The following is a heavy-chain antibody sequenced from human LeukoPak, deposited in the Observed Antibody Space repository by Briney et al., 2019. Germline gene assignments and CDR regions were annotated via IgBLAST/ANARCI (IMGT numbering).Heavy chain of an antibody. J-gene: IGHJ5*02. D-gene: IGHD6-13*01. CDR1: GYTFTGYY. V-gene: IGHV1-8*02. Sequence: AASVKVSCKASGYTFTGYYMHWVRQSPGQGLEWMGWMNPNSGNTGYAQKFQGRVTMTRNTSISTAYMELSSLRSEDTAVYYCARVGAAAGKNWFDPWGQGTLVTVSS. CDR3: ARVGAAAGKNWFDP. CDR2: MNPNSGNT.